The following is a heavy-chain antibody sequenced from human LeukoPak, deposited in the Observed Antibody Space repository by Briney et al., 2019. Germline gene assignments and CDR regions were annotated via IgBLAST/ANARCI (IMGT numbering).Heavy chain of an antibody. CDR1: VASISSNTYY. CDR3: ARAYYYASSAFDI. D-gene: IGHD3-22*01. J-gene: IGHJ3*02. V-gene: IGHV4-39*01. CDR2: IYYGGST. Sequence: SETLSPTCTFSVASISSNTYYWDWIRQPPGKGLDCIGSIYYGGSTYYNLSLKSRVIISVDTSKNQSSLKLSSVTAADTAVYYCARAYYYASSAFDIWGQGTMVTVSS.